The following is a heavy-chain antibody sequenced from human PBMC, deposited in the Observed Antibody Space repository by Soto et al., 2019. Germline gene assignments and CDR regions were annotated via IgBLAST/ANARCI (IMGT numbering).Heavy chain of an antibody. CDR3: AREDGSYGPFDY. V-gene: IGHV3-33*01. CDR1: GFTFSSYG. Sequence: PGGSLRLSCAASGFTFSSYGMHWVRQAPGKGLEWVAVIWYDGSNKYYADSVKGRFTISRDNSKNTLYLQMNSLRAEDTAVYYCAREDGSYGPFDYWGQGTLVTVSS. J-gene: IGHJ4*02. CDR2: IWYDGSNK. D-gene: IGHD1-26*01.